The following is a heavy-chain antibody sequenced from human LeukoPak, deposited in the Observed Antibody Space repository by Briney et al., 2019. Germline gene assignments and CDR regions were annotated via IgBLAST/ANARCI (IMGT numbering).Heavy chain of an antibody. D-gene: IGHD5-12*01. Sequence: GGSLGLSCAASGFTFSSYWMSWVRQAPGKGLEWVANIKQDGSEKYYVDSVKGRFTISRDNAKNSLYLQMNSLRAEDTAVYYCARKGEWGYDYPPFFDYWGQGTLVTVSS. V-gene: IGHV3-7*03. CDR2: IKQDGSEK. CDR1: GFTFSSYW. CDR3: ARKGEWGYDYPPFFDY. J-gene: IGHJ4*02.